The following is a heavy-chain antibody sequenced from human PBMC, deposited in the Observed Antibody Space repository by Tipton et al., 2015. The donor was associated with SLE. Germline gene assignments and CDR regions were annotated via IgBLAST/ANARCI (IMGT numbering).Heavy chain of an antibody. Sequence: QSGAEVKKPGASVKVSCKASGYTFTGYYMYWVRQAPGQGLEWMGGIIPIFGTANYAQKFQGRVTMTTDTSTSTAYMELTSLTSDDTAIYYCARGPPLGIAKYGGAVDHWGQGTLVTVSS. J-gene: IGHJ4*02. CDR1: GYTFTGYY. CDR2: IIPIFGTA. CDR3: ARGPPLGIAKYGGAVDH. D-gene: IGHD1-26*01. V-gene: IGHV1-69*05.